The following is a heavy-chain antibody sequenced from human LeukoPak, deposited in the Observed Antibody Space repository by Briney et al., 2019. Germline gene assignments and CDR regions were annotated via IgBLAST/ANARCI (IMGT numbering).Heavy chain of an antibody. CDR3: AKERRSSMDV. V-gene: IGHV3-23*01. CDR2: ISSGGGTT. Sequence: GGSLRLSCEASGFILTTSAFSWVRQAPGKGLEWVSFISSGGGTTSHSDSVRGRFTISRDNSKNTVSLYMDSLRAEDTAIYYCAKERRSSMDVWGNGTTVTVSS. D-gene: IGHD6-6*01. CDR1: GFILTTSA. J-gene: IGHJ6*03.